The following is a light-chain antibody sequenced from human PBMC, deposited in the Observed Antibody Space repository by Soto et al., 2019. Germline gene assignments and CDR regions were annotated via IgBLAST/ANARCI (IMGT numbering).Light chain of an antibody. V-gene: IGKV3-20*01. CDR1: QSISGTY. Sequence: EFVLTQSPGTLPLSPGERATLSCRARQSISGTYVAWYQKKPGQAPRLLLYGASSRATGIPDRFSGSGYGTDFPLTISRLEPGDSAVYYCQQYGSSSFAFGPGTKVEIK. CDR3: QQYGSSSFA. J-gene: IGKJ3*01. CDR2: GAS.